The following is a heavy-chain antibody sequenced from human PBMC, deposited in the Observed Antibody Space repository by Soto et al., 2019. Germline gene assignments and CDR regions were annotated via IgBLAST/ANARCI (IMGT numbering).Heavy chain of an antibody. Sequence: QVQLQESGPGLVKPSETLSLTCTVSGGSISSYYWSWIRQPPGKGLEWIGYIYYSGSTNYNPSLKXRXTXSXXTSKNQFSLKLSSVTAADTAVYYCAREGVSSSWYNYYGMDVWGQGTTVTVSS. J-gene: IGHJ6*02. V-gene: IGHV4-59*01. D-gene: IGHD6-13*01. CDR3: AREGVSSSWYNYYGMDV. CDR2: IYYSGST. CDR1: GGSISSYY.